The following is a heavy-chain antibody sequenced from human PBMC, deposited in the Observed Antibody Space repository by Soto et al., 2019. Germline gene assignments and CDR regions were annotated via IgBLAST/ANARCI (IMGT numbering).Heavy chain of an antibody. Sequence: GGSLRLSCAASGGTFISYARSWVRQAPGKGLEWMGGFDPEDGETIYAQKFQGRVTMTEDTSTDTAYMELSSLRSEDTAVYYCATDVGTGQGAVAGGYWGQGTLVTVSS. D-gene: IGHD6-19*01. V-gene: IGHV1-24*01. J-gene: IGHJ4*02. CDR3: ATDVGTGQGAVAGGY. CDR1: GGTFISYA. CDR2: FDPEDGET.